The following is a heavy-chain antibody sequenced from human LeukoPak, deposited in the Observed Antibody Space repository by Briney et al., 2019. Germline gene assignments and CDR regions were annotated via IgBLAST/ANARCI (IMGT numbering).Heavy chain of an antibody. CDR2: IYSGGST. Sequence: GGSLRLSCAASGFTVSSNYMSWVRQAPGKGLEWVSVIYSGGSTYYADSVKGRFTISRDNSKNTLYLQMNSLRAEDTAIYYCAKDRVGATLYFDCWGQGTLVTVSS. J-gene: IGHJ4*02. D-gene: IGHD1-26*01. CDR1: GFTVSSNY. V-gene: IGHV3-53*01. CDR3: AKDRVGATLYFDC.